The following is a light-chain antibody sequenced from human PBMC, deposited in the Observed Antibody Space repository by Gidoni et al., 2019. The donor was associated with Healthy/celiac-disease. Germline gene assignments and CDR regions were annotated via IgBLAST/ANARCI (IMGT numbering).Light chain of an antibody. CDR2: GAA. CDR3: QQYNYWTPVT. J-gene: IGKJ4*02. Sequence: EIVMTQSPATLSVSPGERATPTCRASQRVSSNLSWYQQKPGQAPRLLIYGAATRATGSPARFSGSGCGTEFTLTISSLQSEDYAVYYCQQYNYWTPVTFGGGTKVEIK. V-gene: IGKV3-15*01. CDR1: QRVSSN.